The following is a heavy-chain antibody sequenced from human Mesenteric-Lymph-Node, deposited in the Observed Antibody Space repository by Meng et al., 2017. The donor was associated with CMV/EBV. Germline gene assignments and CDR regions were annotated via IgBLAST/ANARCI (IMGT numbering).Heavy chain of an antibody. V-gene: IGHV3-11*01. J-gene: IGHJ6*02. CDR3: ARGLTGSFYYYYGMDV. CDR1: GFTFSDYY. CDR2: ISSSGSPI. D-gene: IGHD2-8*01. Sequence: GGSLRLSCAASGFTFSDYYMSWIRQTPGKGLEWVSYISSSGSPIYYADSVKGRFTISRDNAKNSLFLQMNSLRADDTAVYYCARGLTGSFYYYYGMDVWGQGTTVTVSS.